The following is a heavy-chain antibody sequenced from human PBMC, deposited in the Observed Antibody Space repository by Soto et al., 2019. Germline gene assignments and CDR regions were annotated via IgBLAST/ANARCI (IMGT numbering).Heavy chain of an antibody. Sequence: QPGGSLRLSCAASGFTFSSYAMSWVRQAPGEGLEWVSAIRGSGGSTYYADSVKGRFTISRDNSKNTLYLQMNSLRAEDTAVYYCAKDGIHWSGYFAFDPWGQGTQVTVSS. J-gene: IGHJ5*02. CDR3: AKDGIHWSGYFAFDP. D-gene: IGHD3-3*01. CDR2: IRGSGGST. CDR1: GFTFSSYA. V-gene: IGHV3-23*01.